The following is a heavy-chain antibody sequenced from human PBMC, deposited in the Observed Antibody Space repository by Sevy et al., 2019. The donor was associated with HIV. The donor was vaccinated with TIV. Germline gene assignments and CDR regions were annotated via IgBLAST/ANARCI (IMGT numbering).Heavy chain of an antibody. D-gene: IGHD3-22*01. CDR1: GFTFANYA. CDR2: IYGTGGVT. Sequence: GGSLRLSCKPSGFTFANYAMNWVRQAPGKGLEWVSTIYGTGGVTYYADSVKGRFTISRDNSKNTLYLQMNSLRTEDTAICYCAGARFDSSGSFDAFDIWGQGTMVTVSS. J-gene: IGHJ3*02. CDR3: AGARFDSSGSFDAFDI. V-gene: IGHV3-23*01.